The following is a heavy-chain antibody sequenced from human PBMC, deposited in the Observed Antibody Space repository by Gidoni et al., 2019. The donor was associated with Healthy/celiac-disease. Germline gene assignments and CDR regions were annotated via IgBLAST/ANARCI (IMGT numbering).Heavy chain of an antibody. V-gene: IGHV4-34*01. Sequence: QVQLQPWGAGLLKPSATLSLTGAVYGGSFSGYYWSWIRQPPGKGLEWIGEINHSGSTNYNPSLKSRVTISVDTSKNQFSLKLSSVTAADTAVYYCARGVVVAATPWYYYYGMDVWGQGTTVTVSS. CDR1: GGSFSGYY. CDR3: ARGVVVAATPWYYYYGMDV. D-gene: IGHD2-15*01. CDR2: INHSGST. J-gene: IGHJ6*02.